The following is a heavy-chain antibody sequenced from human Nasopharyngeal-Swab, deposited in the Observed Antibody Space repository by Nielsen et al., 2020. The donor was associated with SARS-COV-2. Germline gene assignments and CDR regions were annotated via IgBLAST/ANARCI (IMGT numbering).Heavy chain of an antibody. D-gene: IGHD1-26*01. CDR3: ARGGMVGATTYGWFDP. V-gene: IGHV3-30*03. CDR2: ISYDGSNK. CDR1: GFTFIFYR. Sequence: GESLKISCAASGFTFIFYRMAWVRQAPGKGLECVAVISYDGSNKYHADSVRGRFTISRDDSENTLYLQMNSLRPEDTAVYYCARGGMVGATTYGWFDPWGQGTLVTVSS. J-gene: IGHJ5*02.